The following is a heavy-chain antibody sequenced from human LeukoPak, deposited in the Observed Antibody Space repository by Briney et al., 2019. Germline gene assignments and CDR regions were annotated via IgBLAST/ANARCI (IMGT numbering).Heavy chain of an antibody. Sequence: GGSLRLSCAASGFTFSSYGMHWVRQAPGKGLEWVAFIRYDGSNKYYADSVKGRFTISRDNSKNTLYLQMNSLRAEDTAVYYCAKVRGFYSSGWYPEIDYWGQGALVTVSS. CDR3: AKVRGFYSSGWYPEIDY. CDR2: IRYDGSNK. CDR1: GFTFSSYG. J-gene: IGHJ4*02. D-gene: IGHD6-19*01. V-gene: IGHV3-30*02.